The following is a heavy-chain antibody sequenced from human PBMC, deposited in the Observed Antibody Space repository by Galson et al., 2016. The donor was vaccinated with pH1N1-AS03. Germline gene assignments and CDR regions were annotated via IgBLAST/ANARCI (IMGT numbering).Heavy chain of an antibody. Sequence: SLRLSCAASGFSPSDYYMTWIRQAPGKGLEWVAYISFTSDYRHYADSVKGRFTISRDNAKDSLYLQMDSLRVEDTAVYYCARARGGEDAWSQDVWGQGTTVTVSS. CDR3: ARARGGEDAWSQDV. V-gene: IGHV3-11*03. CDR1: GFSPSDYY. D-gene: IGHD2-21*01. CDR2: ISFTSDYR. J-gene: IGHJ6*02.